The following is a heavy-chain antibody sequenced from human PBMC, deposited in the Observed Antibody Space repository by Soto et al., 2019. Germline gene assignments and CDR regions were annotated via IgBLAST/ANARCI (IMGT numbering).Heavy chain of an antibody. Sequence: PGGSLRLSCAASGFTFSSYAMHWVRQAPGKGLEWVAVISYDGSNKYYADSVKGRFTISRDNSKNTLYLQMNSLRAEDTAVYYCARAYYDFWSGYFTAGYYYYGMDVWGQGTTVTVSS. J-gene: IGHJ6*02. CDR1: GFTFSSYA. CDR3: ARAYYDFWSGYFTAGYYYYGMDV. V-gene: IGHV3-30-3*01. D-gene: IGHD3-3*01. CDR2: ISYDGSNK.